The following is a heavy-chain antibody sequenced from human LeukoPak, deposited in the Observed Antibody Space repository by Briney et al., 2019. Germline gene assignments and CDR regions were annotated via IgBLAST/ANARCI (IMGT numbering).Heavy chain of an antibody. Sequence: GASVKVSCKASGYTFTSYGISWVRQAPGQGLDWMGWISAYNGNTNYAQKLQGRVTMTTDTSTSTAYMEPRSLRSEDTAVYYCARDPGISQLGMAFDIWGQGTMVTVSS. V-gene: IGHV1-18*01. CDR1: GYTFTSYG. D-gene: IGHD3-16*01. J-gene: IGHJ3*02. CDR3: ARDPGISQLGMAFDI. CDR2: ISAYNGNT.